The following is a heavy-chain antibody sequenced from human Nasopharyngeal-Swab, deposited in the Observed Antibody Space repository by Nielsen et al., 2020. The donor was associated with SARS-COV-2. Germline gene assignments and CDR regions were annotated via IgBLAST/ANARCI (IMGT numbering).Heavy chain of an antibody. CDR1: GFTFSSYE. V-gene: IGHV3-48*03. Sequence: GGSLRLSCAASGFTFSSYEMNWVRQAPGKGLEWVSYISRSGGTKYYADSVKGRFTISRDNAKNSLYLQMNSLRAEDTAVYYCARDPLAVAGIGEVVDYWGQGTLVTASS. J-gene: IGHJ4*02. CDR3: ARDPLAVAGIGEVVDY. D-gene: IGHD6-19*01. CDR2: ISRSGGTK.